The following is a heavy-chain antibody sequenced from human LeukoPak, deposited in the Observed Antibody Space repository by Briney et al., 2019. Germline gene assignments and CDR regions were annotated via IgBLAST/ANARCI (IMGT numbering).Heavy chain of an antibody. D-gene: IGHD2-21*02. CDR1: GYSISSGYY. V-gene: IGHV4-38-2*02. CDR3: AREPVTRPESVVVTAIST. CDR2: IYHSGST. Sequence: NPSETLSLTCAVSGYSISSGYYWGWIRQPPGKGLEWIGSIYHSGSTYYNPSLKSRVTISVDTSKNQFSLKLSSVTAADTAVYYCAREPVTRPESVVVTAISTWGQGTLVTVSS. J-gene: IGHJ5*02.